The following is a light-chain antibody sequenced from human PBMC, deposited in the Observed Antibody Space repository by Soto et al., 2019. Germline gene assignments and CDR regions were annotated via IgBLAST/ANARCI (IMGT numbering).Light chain of an antibody. CDR2: LNSDGSH. J-gene: IGLJ3*02. CDR1: SGHSSYA. CDR3: QTWGTCIWV. Sequence: QSVLTQSPSASASMGASVKLTCTLSSGHSSYAIAWHQQQPEKGPRYLMKLNSDGSHNKGDGIPDRFAGSSSGAERYLTLSSIQSEDEADYYCQTWGTCIWVFGGGTKVTVL. V-gene: IGLV4-69*01.